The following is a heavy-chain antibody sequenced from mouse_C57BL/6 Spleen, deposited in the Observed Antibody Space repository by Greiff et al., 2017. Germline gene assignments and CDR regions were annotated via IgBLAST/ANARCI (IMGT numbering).Heavy chain of an antibody. CDR3: ARMEITTVVGMDY. V-gene: IGHV1-7*01. CDR2: INPSSGYT. CDR1: GYTFTSYW. J-gene: IGHJ4*01. Sequence: QVQLQESGAELVKPGASVKLSCKASGYTFTSYWMHWVKQRPGQGLEWIGYINPSSGYTKYNQKFKDKATLTADKSSSTAYMQLSSLTYEDSAVYYCARMEITTVVGMDYWGQGTSVTVSS. D-gene: IGHD1-1*01.